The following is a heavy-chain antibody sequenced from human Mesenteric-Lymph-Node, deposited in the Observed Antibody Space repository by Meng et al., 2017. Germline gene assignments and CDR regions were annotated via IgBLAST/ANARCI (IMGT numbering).Heavy chain of an antibody. CDR2: ISAYNGNT. D-gene: IGHD3-3*01. Sequence: QVQLVHSGAEVKKPGAPVTVSCKASGYTFTSYGISWVRQAPGQGLEWMGWISAYNGNTNYAQKLQGRVTMTTDTSTSTAYMELRRLRSDDTAVYYGARGGPNDFWSGYLDYWGQGTLVTVSS. CDR3: ARGGPNDFWSGYLDY. J-gene: IGHJ4*02. CDR1: GYTFTSYG. V-gene: IGHV1-18*01.